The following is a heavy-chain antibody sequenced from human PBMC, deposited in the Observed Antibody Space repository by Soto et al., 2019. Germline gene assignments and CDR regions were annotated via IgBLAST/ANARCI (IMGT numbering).Heavy chain of an antibody. Sequence: EVQLLESGGGLVQPGGSLRLSCAASGFTFSSYAMSWVRQAPGKGLEWVSAISGSGGSTYYADSVKGRFTISRDNSKNTLYLQMNSRRAEDTAVYYCAKDYYNSSGYYSRLDYWGQGTLVTVSS. V-gene: IGHV3-23*01. D-gene: IGHD3-22*01. CDR2: ISGSGGST. CDR1: GFTFSSYA. J-gene: IGHJ4*02. CDR3: AKDYYNSSGYYSRLDY.